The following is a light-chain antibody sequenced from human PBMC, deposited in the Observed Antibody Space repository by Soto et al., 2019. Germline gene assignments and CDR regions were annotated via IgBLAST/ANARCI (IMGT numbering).Light chain of an antibody. CDR2: GAS. Sequence: ELVMTQSPATLSVSPGDRATLSCRASQSVSSNLAWYQQKXGQAPRLLIYGASNRATGIPDRFSGSGSGTDFDLPIRRLEPEDFAVYSCQQYGSSGTLGQGIKVDIK. J-gene: IGKJ1*01. V-gene: IGKV3D-15*01. CDR3: QQYGSSGT. CDR1: QSVSSN.